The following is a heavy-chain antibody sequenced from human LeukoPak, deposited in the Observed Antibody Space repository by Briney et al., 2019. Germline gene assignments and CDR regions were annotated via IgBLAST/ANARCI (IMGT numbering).Heavy chain of an antibody. V-gene: IGHV1-46*01. J-gene: IGHJ4*02. CDR1: GYTFTSYY. Sequence: ASVKVSCKASGYTFTSYYMHWVRQAPGQGLEWMGIINPSGGSTSYAQKFQGRVIMTRDMSTSTVYMELSSLRSEDTAVYYCAITYCSGGSCYEFDYWGQGTLVTVSS. CDR2: INPSGGST. CDR3: AITYCSGGSCYEFDY. D-gene: IGHD2-15*01.